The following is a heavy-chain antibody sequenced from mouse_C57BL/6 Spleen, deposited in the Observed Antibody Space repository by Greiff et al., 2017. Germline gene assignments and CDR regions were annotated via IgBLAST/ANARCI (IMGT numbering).Heavy chain of an antibody. CDR2: IHPNSGSI. CDR1: GYTFTSYW. CDR3: ARSYYYGSSVDY. J-gene: IGHJ2*01. Sequence: QVQLQQPGAELVKPGASVKLSCKASGYTFTSYWMHWVKQRPGQGLEWIGMIHPNSGSINYNEKFKSKATMTVDKSSSTAYMQLSSLTSEDTAVYYWARSYYYGSSVDYWCQGTTLTVSS. D-gene: IGHD1-1*01. V-gene: IGHV1-64*01.